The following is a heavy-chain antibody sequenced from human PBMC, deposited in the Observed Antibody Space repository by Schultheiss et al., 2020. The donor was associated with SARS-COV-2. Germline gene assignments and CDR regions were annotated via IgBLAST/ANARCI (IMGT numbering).Heavy chain of an antibody. J-gene: IGHJ4*02. D-gene: IGHD3-22*01. CDR1: GDSVSSNSAA. Sequence: SQTLSLTCAISGDSVSSNSAAWNWIRQSPSRGLEWLGRTYYRSKWYNDYAVSVKSRITINPDTSKNQFSLQLNSVTPEDTAVYYCAREGYYDSSGYYVWGGSENWGQRTLVTVAS. CDR2: TYYRSKWYN. V-gene: IGHV6-1*01. CDR3: AREGYYDSSGYYVWGGSEN.